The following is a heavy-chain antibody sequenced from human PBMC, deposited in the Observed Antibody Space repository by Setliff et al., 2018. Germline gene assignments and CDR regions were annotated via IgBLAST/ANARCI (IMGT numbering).Heavy chain of an antibody. CDR1: GYTFNSYG. Sequence: ASVKVSCKASGYTFNSYGITWVRQAPGQGLEWMGWISGYNGYTVYAQKLQGRVTLTTDTSTGTAYMEVRSLRSDDTAQYYCVRDRAAIVVGPPTAAFDIWGQGTMVTVSS. V-gene: IGHV1-18*01. D-gene: IGHD2-2*01. J-gene: IGHJ3*02. CDR3: VRDRAAIVVGPPTAAFDI. CDR2: ISGYNGYT.